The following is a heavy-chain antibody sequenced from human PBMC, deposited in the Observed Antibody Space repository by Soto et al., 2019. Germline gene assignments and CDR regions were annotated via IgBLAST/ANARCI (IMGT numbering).Heavy chain of an antibody. CDR1: GFSLSTSGVG. CDR3: AHSLDASNFSDYETINRFDD. J-gene: IGHJ4*02. V-gene: IGHV2-5*02. D-gene: IGHD4-4*01. CDR2: IYWADDK. Sequence: QITLKESGPTLVKPTQTLTLTCTFSGFSLSTSGVGVGWIRQPPGKALEWLALIYWADDKRYSPSLKSRLTLPKDAPKNLLVLTITDMDPADTATYYCAHSLDASNFSDYETINRFDDWGQGTLVTASS.